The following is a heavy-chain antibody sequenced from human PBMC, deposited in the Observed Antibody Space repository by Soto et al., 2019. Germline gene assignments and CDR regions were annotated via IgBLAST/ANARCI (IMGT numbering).Heavy chain of an antibody. D-gene: IGHD3-16*01. J-gene: IGHJ3*02. CDR3: ARIRETFNDAFDI. V-gene: IGHV2-70*11. CDR2: IDWDDDK. CDR1: GFSLSTSGMC. Sequence: SGPTLVNPTQTLTLTCTFSGFSLSTSGMCVSWIRQPPGKALEWLARIDWDDDKYYRTSLKTRLTISKDTSKNQVVLTMTNMDPVDTATYYCARIRETFNDAFDIWGQGTMVTVSS.